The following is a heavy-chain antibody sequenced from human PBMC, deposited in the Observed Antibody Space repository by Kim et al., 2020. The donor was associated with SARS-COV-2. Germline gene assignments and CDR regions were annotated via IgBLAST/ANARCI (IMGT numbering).Heavy chain of an antibody. Sequence: SETLSLTCTVSGGSISSYYWSWIRQPPGKGLEWIGDIYYSGSTNYNPSLMSRVTISVDTSKNQSSLKLSTVTAADTAVYYCARKRPYDSSGYRPCYFDYWGQGTLVTVSS. CDR3: ARKRPYDSSGYRPCYFDY. CDR1: GGSISSYY. CDR2: IYYSGST. D-gene: IGHD3-22*01. V-gene: IGHV4-59*13. J-gene: IGHJ4*02.